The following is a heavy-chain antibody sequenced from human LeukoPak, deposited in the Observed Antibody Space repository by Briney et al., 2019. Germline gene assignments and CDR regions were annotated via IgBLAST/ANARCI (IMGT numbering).Heavy chain of an antibody. D-gene: IGHD6-13*01. J-gene: IGHJ6*03. V-gene: IGHV4-61*05. CDR3: ARSSKQLGPYYYYYYMDV. Sequence: SETLSLTCTVSGGSISSSSYYWGWIRQPPGKGLEWIGYIYYSGSTNYNPSLKSRVTISVDTSKNQFSLKLSSVTAADTAVYYCARSSKQLGPYYYYYYMDVWGKGTTVTISS. CDR2: IYYSGST. CDR1: GGSISSSSYY.